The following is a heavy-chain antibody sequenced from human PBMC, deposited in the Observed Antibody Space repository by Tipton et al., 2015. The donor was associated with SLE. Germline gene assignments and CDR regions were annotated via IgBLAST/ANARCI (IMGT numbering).Heavy chain of an antibody. Sequence: TLSLTCAVYGGSFSGDYWSCIRQPPGKGLEWIGEINHSGSTKYNPSLKSRVTISVDTSKNQFSLKLSSVTAADTAVYYCARLGLGCANCWYYFDHWGQGALVLVSS. D-gene: IGHD2-21*01. V-gene: IGHV4-34*01. J-gene: IGHJ4*02. CDR1: GGSFSGDY. CDR3: ARLGLGCANCWYYFDH. CDR2: INHSGST.